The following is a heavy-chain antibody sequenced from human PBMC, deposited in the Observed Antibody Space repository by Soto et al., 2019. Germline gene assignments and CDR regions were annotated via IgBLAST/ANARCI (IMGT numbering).Heavy chain of an antibody. Sequence: GGSLRLSCAASGFTFSSYSMNWVRQAPGKGLEWVSSISSSSSYIYYADSVKGRFTISRDNAKNSLYLQMNSLRAEDTAVYYWARDLSDDSSGYSYGMDVWGQGTTVTVSS. J-gene: IGHJ6*02. CDR3: ARDLSDDSSGYSYGMDV. CDR1: GFTFSSYS. D-gene: IGHD3-22*01. CDR2: ISSSSSYI. V-gene: IGHV3-21*01.